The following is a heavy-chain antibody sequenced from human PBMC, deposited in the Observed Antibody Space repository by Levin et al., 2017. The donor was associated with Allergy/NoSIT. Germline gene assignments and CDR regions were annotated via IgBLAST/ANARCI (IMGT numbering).Heavy chain of an antibody. CDR2: IIPIVGVT. CDR3: AREQYYYDTSGYFDY. J-gene: IGHJ4*02. D-gene: IGHD3-22*01. V-gene: IGHV1-69*04. CDR1: GGTFSSYT. Sequence: ASVKVSCKASGGTFSSYTISWVRQAPGQGLEWMGRIIPIVGVTNYAQKFQGRVTISADISTSTAYMDLSTLRSEDTAVYYCAREQYYYDTSGYFDYWGQGTLVTVSS.